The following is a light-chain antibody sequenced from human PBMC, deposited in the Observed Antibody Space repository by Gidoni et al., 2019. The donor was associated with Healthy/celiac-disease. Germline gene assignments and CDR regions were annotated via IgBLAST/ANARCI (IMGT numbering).Light chain of an antibody. CDR1: QDISNY. Sequence: DIPLTQSPSSLSASVGDIVTITCQASQDISNYLNWYQQKPGKAPKLLIYDASNLETGVPSRFSGSGSGTDFTFTISSLQPEDIETYYCQQYDNLPLTFGGGTKVEIK. CDR2: DAS. CDR3: QQYDNLPLT. V-gene: IGKV1-33*01. J-gene: IGKJ4*01.